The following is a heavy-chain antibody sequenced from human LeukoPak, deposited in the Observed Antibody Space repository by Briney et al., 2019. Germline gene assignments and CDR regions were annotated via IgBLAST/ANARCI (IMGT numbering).Heavy chain of an antibody. D-gene: IGHD6-13*01. CDR3: ARDSDAAGRHYYGMDV. J-gene: IGHJ6*02. CDR2: TYYRSKWYN. CDR1: GDSVSSNSAA. Sequence: SQTLSLTCAISGDSVSSNSAAWNWIRQSPSRGLEWLGRTYYRSKWYNDYAVSVKSRITINPHTSKNQFSLQLNSVTPEDTAVYYCARDSDAAGRHYYGMDVWGQGTTVTVSS. V-gene: IGHV6-1*01.